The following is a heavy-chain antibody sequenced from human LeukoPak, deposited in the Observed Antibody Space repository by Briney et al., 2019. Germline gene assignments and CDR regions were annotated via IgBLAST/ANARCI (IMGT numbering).Heavy chain of an antibody. V-gene: IGHV1-69*05. D-gene: IGHD5-24*01. CDR3: ALTGGRWLQFDY. CDR2: IIPIFGTA. Sequence: ASVKVSCKAPGGTFSSYAISWVRQAPGQGLEWMGRIIPIFGTANYAQKFQGRVTITTDESTSTAYMELSSLRSEDTAVYYCALTGGRWLQFDYWGQGTLVTVSS. CDR1: GGTFSSYA. J-gene: IGHJ4*02.